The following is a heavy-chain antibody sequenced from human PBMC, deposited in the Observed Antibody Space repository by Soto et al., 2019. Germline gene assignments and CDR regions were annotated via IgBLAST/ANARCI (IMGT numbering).Heavy chain of an antibody. D-gene: IGHD3-22*01. J-gene: IGHJ4*02. CDR2: ISSSSSYI. V-gene: IGHV3-21*01. CDR1: GFTFSSYS. Sequence: LRLSCAAPGFTFSSYSMNWVRQAPGKGLEWVSSISSSSSYIYYADSVKGRFTISRDNAKNSLYLQMNSLRAEDTAVYYCARDPYTPYDSSGYYLVRWGQGTLVTVSS. CDR3: ARDPYTPYDSSGYYLVR.